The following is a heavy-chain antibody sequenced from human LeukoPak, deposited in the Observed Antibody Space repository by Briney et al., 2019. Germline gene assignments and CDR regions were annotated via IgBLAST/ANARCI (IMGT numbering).Heavy chain of an antibody. V-gene: IGHV4-34*01. J-gene: IGHJ6*02. CDR2: INHSGST. CDR1: GGSFSGYY. CDR3: ARDPYGSGSYAPSYYYYGMDV. D-gene: IGHD3-10*01. Sequence: SETLSLTCAVHGGSFSGYYWSWIRQPPGKGLEWIGEINHSGSTNYNPSLKSRVTISVDTSKKQFSLKLSSVTAADTAVYYCARDPYGSGSYAPSYYYYGMDVWGQGTTVTVSS.